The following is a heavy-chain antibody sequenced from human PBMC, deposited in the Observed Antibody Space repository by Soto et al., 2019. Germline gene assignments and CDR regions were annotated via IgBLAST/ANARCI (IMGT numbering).Heavy chain of an antibody. D-gene: IGHD3-22*01. J-gene: IGHJ5*02. CDR1: GGTFSSYA. V-gene: IGHV1-69*13. CDR3: ARSYYYDSSGSGLKGWFDP. Sequence: ASVKVSCKASGGTFSSYAISWVRQAPGQGLEWMGGIIPIFGTANYAQKFQGRVTITADESTSTAYMELSSLRSEDTAVYYCARSYYYDSSGSGLKGWFDPWGQGTLVTVSS. CDR2: IIPIFGTA.